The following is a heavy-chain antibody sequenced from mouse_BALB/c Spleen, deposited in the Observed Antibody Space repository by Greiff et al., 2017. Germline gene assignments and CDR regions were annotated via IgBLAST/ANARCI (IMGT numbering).Heavy chain of an antibody. CDR1: GFNFSSYA. CDR3: AREYGKENYYAMDY. D-gene: IGHD2-10*02. V-gene: IGHV5-9-4*01. J-gene: IGHJ4*01. Sequence: EVKLVESGGGLVKPGGSLKLSCAASGFNFSSYAMSWVRQSPEKRLEWVAEISSGGSYTYYPDTVTGRFTISRDNAKNTLYLEMSSLRSEDTAMYYCAREYGKENYYAMDYWGQGTSVTVSS. CDR2: ISSGGSYT.